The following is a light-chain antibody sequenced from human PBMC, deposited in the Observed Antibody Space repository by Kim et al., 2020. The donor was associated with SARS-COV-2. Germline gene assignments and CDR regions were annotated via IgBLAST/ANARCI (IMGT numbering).Light chain of an antibody. J-gene: IGKJ4*01. Sequence: SPGELATLHCRASRSVSSIYLAGYQQKPGQAPRLLIYDASSRATGIPDRFSGSGSGTDFTLTISRLEPEDFAVYYCQQCGSSPLTFGGGTKVDIK. CDR3: QQCGSSPLT. V-gene: IGKV3-20*01. CDR1: RSVSSIY. CDR2: DAS.